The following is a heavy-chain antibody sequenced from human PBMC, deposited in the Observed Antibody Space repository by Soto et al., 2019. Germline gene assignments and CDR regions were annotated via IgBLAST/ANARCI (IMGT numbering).Heavy chain of an antibody. Sequence: EVQLVESGGGLVQPGGSLRLSCAASGFTFSSYAMHWVRQAPGKGLECVSAITSNGGNTDYASSVKGRFTISRDNSKTTLYLQMGSLRAEDMAVYYCARRIPFGYGMDVWGQGTTVTVSS. CDR3: ARRIPFGYGMDV. CDR2: ITSNGGNT. CDR1: GFTFSSYA. J-gene: IGHJ6*02. V-gene: IGHV3-64*01. D-gene: IGHD2-21*01.